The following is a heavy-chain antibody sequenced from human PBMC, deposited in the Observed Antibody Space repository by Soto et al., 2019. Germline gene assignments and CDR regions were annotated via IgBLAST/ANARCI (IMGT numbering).Heavy chain of an antibody. V-gene: IGHV4-4*07. CDR3: ARDQGVVVTADNWFDP. Sequence: PSDTLSLTCTVSCGSITDYSWVWIRQPARKGLEWIGRIFSSVSTNYNPSLKGRITMSLDTSKNQFSLKLNSATATDTAVYFCARDQGVVVTADNWFDPWGQGILVTVSS. CDR2: IFSSVST. CDR1: CGSITDYS. J-gene: IGHJ5*02. D-gene: IGHD2-21*02.